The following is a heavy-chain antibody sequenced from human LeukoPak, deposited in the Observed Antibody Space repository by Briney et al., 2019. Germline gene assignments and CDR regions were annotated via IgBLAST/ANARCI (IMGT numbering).Heavy chain of an antibody. CDR1: GYTFTSYY. D-gene: IGHD3-22*01. V-gene: IGHV1-46*01. CDR2: INPSGGST. Sequence: ASVKVSCKASGYTFTSYYMHWVRQAPGQGLEWMGIINPSGGSTSYAQKFQGRVTMTRDMSTSTVYMELSSLRSEDTAVYYCARRTYYYDSSGYYPNWGQGTLVTVSS. CDR3: ARRTYYYDSSGYYPN. J-gene: IGHJ4*02.